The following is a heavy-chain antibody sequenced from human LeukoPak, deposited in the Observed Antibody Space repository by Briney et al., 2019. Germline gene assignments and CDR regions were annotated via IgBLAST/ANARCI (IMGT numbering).Heavy chain of an antibody. CDR3: ARGGGATRMDY. D-gene: IGHD5-12*01. V-gene: IGHV4-61*02. J-gene: IGHJ4*02. CDR1: GDSIRSGTYY. CDR2: IYTSGST. Sequence: SETLSLTCSVSGDSIRSGTYYWSWIRQPAGKGLEWIGRIYTSGSTSYNPSLKSRVTISVDTSKSQFSLKLTSVTAADTAVYYCARGGGATRMDYWGQGTLVTVSS.